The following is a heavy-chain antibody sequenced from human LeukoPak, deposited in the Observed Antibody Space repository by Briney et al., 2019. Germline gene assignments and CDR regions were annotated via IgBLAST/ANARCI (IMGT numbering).Heavy chain of an antibody. V-gene: IGHV3-23*01. Sequence: GGSLRLSCAASGFTFSSYGMSWVRQTPGKGLEWVAATSSSDAGTYHADSVRGRFTISSDNSKNTLYLQMNSLRAEDAAVYFCAKAPVTSCRGAYCYPFDSWGQGTLVTVSS. J-gene: IGHJ4*02. CDR2: TSSSDAGT. D-gene: IGHD2-21*01. CDR3: AKAPVTSCRGAYCYPFDS. CDR1: GFTFSSYG.